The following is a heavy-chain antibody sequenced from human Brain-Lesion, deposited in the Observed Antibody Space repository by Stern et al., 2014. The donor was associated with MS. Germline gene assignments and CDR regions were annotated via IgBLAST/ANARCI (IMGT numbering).Heavy chain of an antibody. CDR3: ARGYYGSGRPQKGMDV. CDR1: GYTFTGYY. D-gene: IGHD3-10*01. J-gene: IGHJ6*02. CDR2: INPNSGGT. V-gene: IGHV1-2*02. Sequence: VQLVESGAEVKKPGASVKVSCKASGYTFTGYYMYWGRQAPGQGLEWMGWINPNSGGTHYAQKFQGRVPMTRDTSITTAYMELSRLRSDDTAVYYCARGYYGSGRPQKGMDVWGQGTTVTVSS.